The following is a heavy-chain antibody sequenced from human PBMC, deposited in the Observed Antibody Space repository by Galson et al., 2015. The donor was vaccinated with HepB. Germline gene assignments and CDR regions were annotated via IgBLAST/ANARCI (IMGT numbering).Heavy chain of an antibody. Sequence: SLRLSCAASGFTFSSYSMNWVRQAPGKGLEWVSYISSSSSTIYYADSVKGRFTISRDNAKNSLYLQMNSLRAEDTAVYYCAREDVVVTATPCFDYWGQGTLVTVSS. CDR2: ISSSSSTI. D-gene: IGHD2-21*02. CDR3: AREDVVVTATPCFDY. CDR1: GFTFSSYS. J-gene: IGHJ4*02. V-gene: IGHV3-48*04.